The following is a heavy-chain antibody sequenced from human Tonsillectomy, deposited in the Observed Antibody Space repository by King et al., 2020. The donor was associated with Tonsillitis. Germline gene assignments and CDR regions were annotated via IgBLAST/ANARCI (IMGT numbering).Heavy chain of an antibody. CDR3: ARESLYGSGSYYYYFMDV. D-gene: IGHD3-10*01. CDR2: ILYDGSNK. V-gene: IGHV3-33*01. CDR1: GFTFSSYG. Sequence: VQLVESGGGVVQPGRSLRLSCAASGFTFSSYGMHWVRQAPGKGLEWVAVILYDGSNKYYVDSVKGRFTISGDNSKNTLYLQMNSLRAEDTAVYYCARESLYGSGSYYYYFMDVWGKGTTVTVSS. J-gene: IGHJ6*03.